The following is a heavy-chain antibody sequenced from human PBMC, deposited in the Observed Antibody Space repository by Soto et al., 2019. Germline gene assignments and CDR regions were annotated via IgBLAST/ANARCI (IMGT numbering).Heavy chain of an antibody. J-gene: IGHJ5*02. CDR1: GFTFSSYS. CDR3: AREAATLNWFDP. D-gene: IGHD6-25*01. CDR2: ISSSSSTI. Sequence: EVQLVESGGGLVQPGGSLRLSCAASGFTFSSYSMNWVRQAPGKGLEWVLYISSSSSTIYYADSVKGRFTISRDNAKNSLYLQMNSLRAEDTAVYYCAREAATLNWFDPWGQGTLVTVSS. V-gene: IGHV3-48*01.